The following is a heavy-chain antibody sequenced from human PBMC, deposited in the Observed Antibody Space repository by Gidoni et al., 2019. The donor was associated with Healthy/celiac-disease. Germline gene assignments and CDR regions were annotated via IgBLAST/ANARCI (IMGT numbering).Heavy chain of an antibody. J-gene: IGHJ4*02. CDR1: GGSFSGSY. CDR2: INHSGST. CDR3: ARVFLSSSPGHPAGVVPAAGYFDY. D-gene: IGHD2-2*01. Sequence: QVQLQQWGAGLLKPSETLSLTCAVYGGSFSGSYWSWNRQPPGKGLEWIGEINHSGSTNYNPSLKSRVTISVDTSKNQFSLKLSSVTAADTAVYYCARVFLSSSPGHPAGVVPAAGYFDYWGQGTLVTVSS. V-gene: IGHV4-34*01.